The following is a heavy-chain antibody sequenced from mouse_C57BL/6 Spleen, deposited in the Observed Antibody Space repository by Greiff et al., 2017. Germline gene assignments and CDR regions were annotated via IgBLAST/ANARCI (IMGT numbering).Heavy chain of an antibody. D-gene: IGHD2-2*01. Sequence: QVQLQQSGAELVRPGTSVKVSCKASGYAFTNYLIEWVKQRPGQGLEWIGVINPGSGGTNYNAKFKGKATLTADKSSSTAYMQFSSLAYEEAAVYICARRGIYYGSDADFDYWGQGTTLTVSS. J-gene: IGHJ2*01. CDR3: ARRGIYYGSDADFDY. V-gene: IGHV1-54*01. CDR2: INPGSGGT. CDR1: GYAFTNYL.